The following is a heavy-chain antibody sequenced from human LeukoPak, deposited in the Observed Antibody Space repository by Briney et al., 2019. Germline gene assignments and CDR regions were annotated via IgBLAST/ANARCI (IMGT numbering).Heavy chain of an antibody. CDR2: INSDGSST. V-gene: IGHV3-74*01. D-gene: IGHD2-2*01. CDR1: GFTFSSYW. CDR3: AREMRKDIVVVPTAFDY. Sequence: PGGSLRLSCAASGFTFSSYWMHWVRQAPGKGRVWVSRINSDGSSTTYADSVKGRFTISRDNAKNTLYLQMNSLRAEDAAVYYCAREMRKDIVVVPTAFDYWGRGTLVTVSS. J-gene: IGHJ4*02.